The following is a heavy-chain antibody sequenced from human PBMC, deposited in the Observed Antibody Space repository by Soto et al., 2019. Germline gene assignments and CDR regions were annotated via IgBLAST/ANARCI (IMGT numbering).Heavy chain of an antibody. V-gene: IGHV4-28*01. CDR1: GYSITNVNW. CDR3: ARSPYADALDI. J-gene: IGHJ3*02. CDR2: IFHSGTT. D-gene: IGHD2-2*01. Sequence: QVQLQESGPGLVKPSDTLSLTCAVSGYSITNVNWWAWIRQPPGKGLEWIGYIFHSGTTHYNPSLKSRVTMSVDTSKNQFSLKVDSLTAEDTAVYYCARSPYADALDIWGQGTMVTVS.